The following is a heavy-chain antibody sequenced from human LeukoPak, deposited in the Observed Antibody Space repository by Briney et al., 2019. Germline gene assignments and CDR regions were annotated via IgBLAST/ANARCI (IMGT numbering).Heavy chain of an antibody. CDR2: ISSSSSYI. V-gene: IGHV3-21*04. CDR1: GFTFSSYS. J-gene: IGHJ4*02. Sequence: KPGGSLRLSCAASGFTFSSYSMNWVRQAPGKGLEWVSSISSSSSYIYYADSVKGRFTISRDNAKNSLYLQMNSLRAEDTAVYYCAKHISDYSPYFDYWGQGTLVTVSS. D-gene: IGHD4-11*01. CDR3: AKHISDYSPYFDY.